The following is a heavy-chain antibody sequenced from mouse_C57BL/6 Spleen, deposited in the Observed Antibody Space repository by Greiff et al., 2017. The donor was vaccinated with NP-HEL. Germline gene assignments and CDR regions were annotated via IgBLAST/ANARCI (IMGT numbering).Heavy chain of an antibody. Sequence: VQLQQSGAELARPGASVKMSCKASGYTFTSYTMHWVKQRPGQGLEWIGYINPSSGYTKYNQKFKDKATLTADKSSSTAYMQLSSLTSEDSAVYYCARGLDLYYYAMDYWGQGTSVTVSS. CDR1: GYTFTSYT. V-gene: IGHV1-4*01. CDR2: INPSSGYT. J-gene: IGHJ4*01. CDR3: ARGLDLYYYAMDY. D-gene: IGHD2-13*01.